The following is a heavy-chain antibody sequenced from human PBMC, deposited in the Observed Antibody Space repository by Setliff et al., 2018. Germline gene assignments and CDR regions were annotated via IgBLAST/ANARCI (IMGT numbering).Heavy chain of an antibody. CDR1: GYTFATYG. CDR2: ISPYNSNT. D-gene: IGHD4-17*01. V-gene: IGHV1-18*01. CDR3: ARDLSTTVMTRSWYYFDY. J-gene: IGHJ4*02. Sequence: GASVKVSCKASGYTFATYGISWVRQAPGQGLEWMGWISPYNSNTNCAQNFQGRVTMTTDTSTSTAYMELRSLRSDDTAMYYCARDLSTTVMTRSWYYFDYWGQGTLVTVSS.